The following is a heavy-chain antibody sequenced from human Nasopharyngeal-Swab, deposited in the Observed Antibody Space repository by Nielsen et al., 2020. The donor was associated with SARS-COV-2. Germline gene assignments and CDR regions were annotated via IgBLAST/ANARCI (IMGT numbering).Heavy chain of an antibody. CDR2: ISSRNDDT. Sequence: GESLKISCAASGFTVSNHAMSWVRQAPGKGLEWLSGISSRNDDTFYAYSVKGRFIISRDNSRNSLYLQMNSLRGEDTALYYCAKGTTLLVVIDYWGQGTLVTVSS. V-gene: IGHV3-23*01. D-gene: IGHD3-22*01. J-gene: IGHJ4*02. CDR1: GFTVSNHA. CDR3: AKGTTLLVVIDY.